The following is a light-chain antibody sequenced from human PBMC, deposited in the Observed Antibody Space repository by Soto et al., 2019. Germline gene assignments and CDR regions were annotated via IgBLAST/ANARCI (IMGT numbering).Light chain of an antibody. CDR1: ETVSTN. Sequence: ETVLTQSPATLSVSPGERATLSCRASETVSTNLAWYQQRPGQAPRLLIYDVSTGATGIPARFSGRRSGTDFTLTITRLEPEDFAVYYCQLYGSSARTFGQGTKVDIK. V-gene: IGKV3-20*01. CDR3: QLYGSSART. CDR2: DVS. J-gene: IGKJ1*01.